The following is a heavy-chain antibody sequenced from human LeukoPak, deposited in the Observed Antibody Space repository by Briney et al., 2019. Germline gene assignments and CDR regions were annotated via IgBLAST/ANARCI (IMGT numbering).Heavy chain of an antibody. CDR1: GFTFSSYG. CDR2: IWYDGSNK. J-gene: IGHJ3*02. V-gene: IGHV3-33*01. D-gene: IGHD5-18*01. CDR3: ARGLGDSSDAFDI. Sequence: GRSLRLSCAASGFTFSSYGMHWVRQAPGKGLEWVAVIWYDGSNKYYADSVKGRFTISRDNSKNTLYLQMYSLRAEDTAVYYCARGLGDSSDAFDIWGQGTMVTVSS.